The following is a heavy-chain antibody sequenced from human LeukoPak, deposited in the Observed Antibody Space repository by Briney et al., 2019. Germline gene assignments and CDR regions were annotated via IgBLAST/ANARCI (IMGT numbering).Heavy chain of an antibody. Sequence: GGSLRLSCAASKFSFSSYWMHWVRQAPGKGLEWVANIKKDGSAKYYVDSVKGRFTISRDNAKNSLYLQMNSLRAEDTAVYYCASFGEQQLISGDYWGQGTLVTVSS. D-gene: IGHD6-13*01. CDR2: IKKDGSAK. CDR1: KFSFSSYW. J-gene: IGHJ4*02. CDR3: ASFGEQQLISGDY. V-gene: IGHV3-7*01.